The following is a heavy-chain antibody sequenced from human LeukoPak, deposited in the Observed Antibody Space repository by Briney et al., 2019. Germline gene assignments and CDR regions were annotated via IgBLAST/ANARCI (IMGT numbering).Heavy chain of an antibody. Sequence: PGGSLRLSCAASAFTFSSYWMHWVRQAPGKGLVCVSRIDRYGGSISYADSVKGRFTISRDNAKNTLYLQMSSLRADDTAVYYCARDASGSPGGLWGQGTLVTVSS. V-gene: IGHV3-74*01. J-gene: IGHJ4*02. D-gene: IGHD1-26*01. CDR2: IDRYGGSI. CDR3: ARDASGSPGGL. CDR1: AFTFSSYW.